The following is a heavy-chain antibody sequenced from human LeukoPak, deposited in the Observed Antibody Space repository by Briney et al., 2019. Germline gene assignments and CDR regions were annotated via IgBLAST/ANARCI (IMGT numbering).Heavy chain of an antibody. CDR2: IYYSGST. D-gene: IGHD2-2*01. CDR1: DGSISSYY. V-gene: IGHV4-59*01. J-gene: IGHJ4*02. CDR3: ASLSHCSTSSCFDY. Sequence: PSETLSLTCIVSDGSISSYYWSWIRQPPGKGLEWIGYIYYSGSTNYNPSLKSRVTISIDTSKSQFSLRLTSVTAADTAIYYCASLSHCSTSSCFDYWGRGTLVTVSS.